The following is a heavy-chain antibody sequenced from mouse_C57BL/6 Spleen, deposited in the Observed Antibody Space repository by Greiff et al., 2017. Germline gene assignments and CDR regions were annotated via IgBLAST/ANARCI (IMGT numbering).Heavy chain of an antibody. CDR2: IWSGGIT. D-gene: IGHD2-3*01. Sequence: QVQLKESGPGLVQPSQSLSITCTVSGFSLTSYGVHWVRQSPGTGLEWMGVIWSGGITDYNAAFISRLSISKDNSKSQVFFKMNSLQTDDTAIYYCARYDSYYYAMDYWGQGTSVTVAS. V-gene: IGHV2-2*01. CDR1: GFSLTSYG. J-gene: IGHJ4*01. CDR3: ARYDSYYYAMDY.